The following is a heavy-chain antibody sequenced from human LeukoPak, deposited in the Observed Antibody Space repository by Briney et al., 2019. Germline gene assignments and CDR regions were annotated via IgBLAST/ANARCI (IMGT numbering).Heavy chain of an antibody. CDR1: GGSISSGGYY. V-gene: IGHV4-31*03. D-gene: IGHD3-16*01. J-gene: IGHJ6*03. CDR3: AREDRPGGLYYYMDV. Sequence: SETLSLTCTVSGGSISSGGYYWSWIRQHPGKGLEWIGYIYYSGSTYYNPSLKSRVTISVDTSKNQFSLKLSSVTAADTAVYYCAREDRPGGLYYYMDVWGKGTTVTVSS. CDR2: IYYSGST.